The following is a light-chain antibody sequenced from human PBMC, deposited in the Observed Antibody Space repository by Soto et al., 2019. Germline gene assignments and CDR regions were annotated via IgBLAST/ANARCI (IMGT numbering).Light chain of an antibody. V-gene: IGKV3-20*01. J-gene: IGKJ1*01. Sequence: LTLSPGTLSLSKGERATLSCRASQSVSSSYLAWYQQKPGQAPRLLIYGASTRATGIPARFSGSGSGTEFTLTITRLEPEDFAVYYCQQYDTGPPAWTFGQGTKVDIK. CDR1: QSVSSSY. CDR2: GAS. CDR3: QQYDTGPPAWT.